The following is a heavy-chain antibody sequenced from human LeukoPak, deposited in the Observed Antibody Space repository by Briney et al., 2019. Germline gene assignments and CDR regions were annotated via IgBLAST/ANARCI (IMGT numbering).Heavy chain of an antibody. D-gene: IGHD2-2*01. V-gene: IGHV3-74*01. J-gene: IGHJ6*02. Sequence: PGGSLRLSCAASGNYWMHWVRQAPGKGLVWVSHINSDGSWTSYADSVKGRFTISRDNSKNTLYLQMNSLRAEDTAVYYCAKGQPYQPIYGMDVWGQGTTVTVSS. CDR1: GNYW. CDR2: INSDGSWT. CDR3: AKGQPYQPIYGMDV.